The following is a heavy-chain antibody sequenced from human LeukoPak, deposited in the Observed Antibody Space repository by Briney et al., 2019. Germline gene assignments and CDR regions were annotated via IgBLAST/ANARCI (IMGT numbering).Heavy chain of an antibody. Sequence: ASGKASCKTLGKTFPTSSIFWVRQAPGQRLEWMGWINTANGNTKYSQRFQGRVTITTDTSAATAYMDLSGLRSEDTAMYYCAREHDTLTAYSLDYWGQGTPVTVSS. D-gene: IGHD3-9*01. J-gene: IGHJ4*02. CDR3: AREHDTLTAYSLDY. CDR1: GKTFPTSS. V-gene: IGHV1-3*04. CDR2: INTANGNT.